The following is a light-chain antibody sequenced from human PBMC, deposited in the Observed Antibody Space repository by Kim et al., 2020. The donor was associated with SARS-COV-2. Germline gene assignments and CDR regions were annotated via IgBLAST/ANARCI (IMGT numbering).Light chain of an antibody. CDR1: QSIASH. V-gene: IGKV1-39*01. J-gene: IGKJ3*01. CDR2: AAS. Sequence: ASVGERVTNTCRTTQSIASHLNWYQQKPGRAPKLLISAASTLQGGVPSRFSGSGSETDFTLTISSLQPEDFATYLCQQSYITPFTFGPGTKVDIK. CDR3: QQSYITPFT.